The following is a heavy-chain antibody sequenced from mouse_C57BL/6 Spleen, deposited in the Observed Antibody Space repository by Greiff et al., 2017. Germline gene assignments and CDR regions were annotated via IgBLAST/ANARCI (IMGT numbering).Heavy chain of an antibody. Sequence: DVMLVESGGGLVKPGGSLKLSCAASGFTFSSYAMSWVRQPPEKRLEWVATISDGGSYTYYQDNVKGRFTISRDNAKHNRYRQMSHLKSEDTAMYYCARGEYYDYGGYYAYWGHGTLVTVSA. CDR1: GFTFSSYA. J-gene: IGHJ3*01. CDR2: ISDGGSYT. V-gene: IGHV5-4*03. D-gene: IGHD2-4*01. CDR3: ARGEYYDYGGYYAY.